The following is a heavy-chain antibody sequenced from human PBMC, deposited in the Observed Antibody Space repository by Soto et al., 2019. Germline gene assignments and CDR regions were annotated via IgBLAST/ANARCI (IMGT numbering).Heavy chain of an antibody. V-gene: IGHV3-30*18. J-gene: IGHJ4*02. CDR2: ISYDGSNK. Sequence: QVQLVESGGGVVQPGRSLRLSCAASGFTFSSYGMHWVRQAPGKGLEWVAVISYDGSNKYYVDSVKGRFTISRDNSKNTLYLQMNSLRAEDTAVYYCAKAHYDILTPLDYWGQGTLVTVSS. CDR1: GFTFSSYG. CDR3: AKAHYDILTPLDY. D-gene: IGHD3-9*01.